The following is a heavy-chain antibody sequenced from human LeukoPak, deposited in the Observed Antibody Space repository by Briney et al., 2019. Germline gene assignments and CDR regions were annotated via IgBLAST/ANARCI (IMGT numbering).Heavy chain of an antibody. V-gene: IGHV3-74*01. D-gene: IGHD3-9*01. CDR1: GFTFSNYW. Sequence: GRSLRLSCAASGFTFSNYWMHWVRQAPGKGLVWVPRIKGDGSHTIYADSVKGRFTISRDNAKNTLYLQMKSLRAEDTAVYYCVRDWDHFDFDSWGQGTLVTVSS. J-gene: IGHJ5*01. CDR2: IKGDGSHT. CDR3: VRDWDHFDFDS.